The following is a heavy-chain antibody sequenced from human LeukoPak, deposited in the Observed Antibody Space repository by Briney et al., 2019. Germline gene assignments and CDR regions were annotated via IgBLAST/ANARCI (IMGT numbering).Heavy chain of an antibody. CDR2: IKSKTAGGTT. J-gene: IGHJ4*02. D-gene: IGHD2-15*01. V-gene: IGHV3-15*07. Sequence: GGSLRLSCAASGFTFSDSAVHWARQASGKGLEWVGRIKSKTAGGTTDFAAPVRGRFTISRDDSKNTLYLQMNSLTSEDTAMYYCAQGSGQFYEYWGQGTLVTVSS. CDR1: GFTFSDSA. CDR3: AQGSGQFYEY.